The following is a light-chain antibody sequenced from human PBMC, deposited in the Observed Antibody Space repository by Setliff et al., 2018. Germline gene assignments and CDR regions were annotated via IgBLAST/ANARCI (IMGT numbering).Light chain of an antibody. CDR1: SSDVGGYNY. Sequence: QSVLTQPPSASGSPGQSVTISCTGTSSDVGGYNYVSWHQQHPGKAPKLIIHKVSKRPSGVPDRFSGSKSGNTASLTVSGLQAEDEAHYYCSSYAGSNTVFGGGTKVTVL. CDR3: SSYAGSNTV. J-gene: IGLJ2*01. V-gene: IGLV2-8*01. CDR2: KVS.